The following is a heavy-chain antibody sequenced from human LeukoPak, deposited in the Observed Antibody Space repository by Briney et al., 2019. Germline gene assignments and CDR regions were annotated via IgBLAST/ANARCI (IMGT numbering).Heavy chain of an antibody. V-gene: IGHV3-21*01. D-gene: IGHD2-2*02. CDR2: ISSSSSYI. Sequence: GGSLRLSCAASGFTFSSYWMSWVRQAPGKGLEWVSSISSSSSYIYYADSVKGRFTISRDNAKNSLYLQMNSLRAEDTAVYYCARDRYCSSTSCYIYYYYYGMDVWGQGTTVTVSS. CDR3: ARDRYCSSTSCYIYYYYYGMDV. J-gene: IGHJ6*02. CDR1: GFTFSSYW.